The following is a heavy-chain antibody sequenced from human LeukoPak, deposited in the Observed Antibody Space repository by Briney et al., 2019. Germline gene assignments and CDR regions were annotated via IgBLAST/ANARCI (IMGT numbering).Heavy chain of an antibody. CDR2: ISSSSSYI. CDR1: GFIFSSYT. D-gene: IGHD6-13*01. V-gene: IGHV3-21*01. J-gene: IGHJ4*02. CDR3: ASPGQWESSWSPFGY. Sequence: AGGSLRLSCAASGFIFSSYTMNWVRQAPGKGLEWVSSISSSSSYIYYADSVKGRFSISRDNAKNSLYLQMNSLRVEDTAVYYCASPGQWESSWSPFGYWGQGTLVTVSS.